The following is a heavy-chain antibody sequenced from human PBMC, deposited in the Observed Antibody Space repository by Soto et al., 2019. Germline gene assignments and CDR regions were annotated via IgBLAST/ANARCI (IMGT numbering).Heavy chain of an antibody. CDR2: INHSGST. CDR1: GGSFSGYY. V-gene: IGHV4-34*01. Sequence: ASETLSLTCAVYGGSFSGYYWSWIRQPPGKGLEWIGEINHSGSTNYNPSLKSRVTISVDTSKNQFSLKLSSVTAADTAVYYCARGHKRGLYGGARPRFGYFDYWGQGTLVTVSS. J-gene: IGHJ4*02. CDR3: ARGHKRGLYGGARPRFGYFDY. D-gene: IGHD4-17*01.